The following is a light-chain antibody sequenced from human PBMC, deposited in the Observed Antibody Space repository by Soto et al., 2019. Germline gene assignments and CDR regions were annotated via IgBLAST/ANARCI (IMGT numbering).Light chain of an antibody. CDR3: QHYGYSPIT. Sequence: EIPFTKSPGTLSLSPGERSTLSRSASQSVSSSHLAWYQHKPGQAPRLLIYAASSRATGSPDRFSDSGSDTDFTLTISRLEPEDFAVYYCQHYGYSPITVGQGTRLEIK. CDR2: AAS. CDR1: QSVSSSH. V-gene: IGKV3-20*01. J-gene: IGKJ5*01.